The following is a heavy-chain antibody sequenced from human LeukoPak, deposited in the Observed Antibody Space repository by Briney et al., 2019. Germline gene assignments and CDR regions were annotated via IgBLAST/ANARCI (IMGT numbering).Heavy chain of an antibody. Sequence: GRSLRLSCAASGFTFSSYGMHWVRQAPGKGLEWVAVISYDGSNKYYADSVKGRFTISRDNSKNTLYLQMNSLRAEDTAVYYCAKDEPSRRAVAGLGVDYWGQGTLVTVSS. CDR3: AKDEPSRRAVAGLGVDY. CDR1: GFTFSSYG. V-gene: IGHV3-30*18. J-gene: IGHJ4*02. D-gene: IGHD6-19*01. CDR2: ISYDGSNK.